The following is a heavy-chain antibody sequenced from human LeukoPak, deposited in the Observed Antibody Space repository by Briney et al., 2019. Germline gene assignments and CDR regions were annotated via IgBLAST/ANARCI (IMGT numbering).Heavy chain of an antibody. J-gene: IGHJ4*02. V-gene: IGHV3-7*01. CDR2: IKQDGSEK. CDR1: GFTFSSYW. CDR3: ARDHGPLIYYGSGSYYQTLDY. Sequence: GGSLRLSCAASGFTFSSYWMSWVRQAPGKGLEWVAHIKQDGSEKYYVDSVKGRFTISRDNAKDSLYLQMNSLRAEDTAVYYCARDHGPLIYYGSGSYYQTLDYWGQGTLVTVSS. D-gene: IGHD3-10*01.